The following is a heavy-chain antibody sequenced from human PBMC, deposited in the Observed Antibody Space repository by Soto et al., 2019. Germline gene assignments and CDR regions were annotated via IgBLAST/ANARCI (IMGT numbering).Heavy chain of an antibody. CDR1: GFTFSAYA. CDR2: ISGSAGAT. D-gene: IGHD6-13*01. CDR3: ARQDYSTTWYLNY. J-gene: IGHJ4*02. V-gene: IGHV3-23*01. Sequence: EVQLLESGGGVVQPGGSLRLSCAASGFTFSAYAMTWVRQAPGKGLEWVSVISGSAGATYYADSVKGRFTISRDNSENTLSLQMNSLRAEDTAVYYCARQDYSTTWYLNYWGQGTLVTVSS.